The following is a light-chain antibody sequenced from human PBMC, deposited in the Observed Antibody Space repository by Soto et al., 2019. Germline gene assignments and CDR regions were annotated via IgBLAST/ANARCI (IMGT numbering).Light chain of an antibody. V-gene: IGKV3-15*01. Sequence: EIVMTQSPATLSVSPGERATLSCRASQSVSSNLAWYQQKPGQAPRLLIYGASTRATGIPARFSGSGSGTEFTLTISSLQSEDFASYYCQQHRSYPVTFGGGTKVEIK. J-gene: IGKJ4*01. CDR2: GAS. CDR1: QSVSSN. CDR3: QQHRSYPVT.